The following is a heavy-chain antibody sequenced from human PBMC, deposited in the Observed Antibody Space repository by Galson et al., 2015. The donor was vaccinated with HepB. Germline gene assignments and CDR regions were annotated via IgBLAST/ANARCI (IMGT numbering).Heavy chain of an antibody. D-gene: IGHD6-25*01. CDR1: GGSFSDYY. V-gene: IGHV4-34*01. J-gene: IGHJ6*03. CDR3: ARAYPDSSGNYAGDYYYYYMDV. CDR2: ISHSGST. Sequence: ETLSLTCAVYGGSFSDYYWTWIRQPPGRGLEWIGEISHSGSTNYNPSLKSRITMSVDTSKNQFSLKLSSVTAADTAVYYCARAYPDSSGNYAGDYYYYYMDVWGKGTTVTVSS.